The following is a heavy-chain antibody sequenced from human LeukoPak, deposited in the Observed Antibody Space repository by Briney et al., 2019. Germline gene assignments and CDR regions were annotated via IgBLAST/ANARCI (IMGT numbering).Heavy chain of an antibody. CDR3: AKGPVHLRVWDDYDSNVLNC. D-gene: IGHD3-22*01. CDR2: IRYDGSIK. V-gene: IGHV3-30*02. CDR1: GFNFSSYG. Sequence: GGSLRLSCAASGFNFSSYGMHWVRQAPGKGLEWVPFIRYDGSIKYFAASVEGRFTLFRDKCKNTLNLQMNSLRAENTAVYYCAKGPVHLRVWDDYDSNVLNCWGQGTLVTVSS. J-gene: IGHJ4*02.